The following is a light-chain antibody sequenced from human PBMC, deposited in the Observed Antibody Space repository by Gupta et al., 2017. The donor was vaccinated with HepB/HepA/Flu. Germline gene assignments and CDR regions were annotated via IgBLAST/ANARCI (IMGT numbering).Light chain of an antibody. CDR1: QSIRNY. V-gene: IGKV1-39*01. Sequence: DIQMTQSPSSLSASPGDRVTITCRASQSIRNYLNWYQQKPGKAPKLLIYAASNLKSGLPTRFSGRGSRKSSTLTISRLQSEDFATYYRQQSYSTPRPFGQGTNLEI. CDR2: AAS. J-gene: IGKJ2*01. CDR3: QQSYSTPRP.